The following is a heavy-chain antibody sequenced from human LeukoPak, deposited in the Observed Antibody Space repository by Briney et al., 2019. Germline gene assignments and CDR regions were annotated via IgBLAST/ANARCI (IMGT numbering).Heavy chain of an antibody. CDR2: INPNSGGT. J-gene: IGHJ4*02. CDR1: GYTFTGYY. CDR3: ARVGGYCSGGSCYSDDY. D-gene: IGHD2-15*01. Sequence: ATVKVSCKASGYTFTGYYMRWVRQAPGQGLQWMGWINPNSGGTNYAQKFQGRVTMTRDTSISTAYMELSRLRSDDTAVYYCARVGGYCSGGSCYSDDYWGQGTLVTVSS. V-gene: IGHV1-2*02.